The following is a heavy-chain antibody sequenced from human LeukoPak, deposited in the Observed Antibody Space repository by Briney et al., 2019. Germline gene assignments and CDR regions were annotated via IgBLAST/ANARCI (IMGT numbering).Heavy chain of an antibody. CDR1: GFTFSSYA. Sequence: GGSLRLSCAASGFTFSSYAMSWVRQAPGKGLEWVSSISSSSSYIYYADSVKGRFTISRDNAKNSLYLQMNSLRAEDTAVYYCARDSMVRGVIITRFFDYWGQGTLVTVSS. V-gene: IGHV3-21*01. CDR3: ARDSMVRGVIITRFFDY. J-gene: IGHJ4*02. CDR2: ISSSSSYI. D-gene: IGHD3-10*01.